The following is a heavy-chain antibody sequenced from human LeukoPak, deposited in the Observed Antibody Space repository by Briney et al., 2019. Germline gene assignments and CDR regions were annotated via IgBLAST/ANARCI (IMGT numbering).Heavy chain of an antibody. CDR2: INPNSGGT. CDR1: GYTFTGYY. CDR3: ARAPYSGSYWVGY. D-gene: IGHD1-26*01. Sequence: ASVKVSCKASGYTFTGYYMHWVRQAPGQGLEWMGWINPNSGGTNYAQKFQGRVTMTRDTSISTAYMELSRLRSDDTAVYYCARAPYSGSYWVGYWGQGTLVTVSS. J-gene: IGHJ4*02. V-gene: IGHV1-2*02.